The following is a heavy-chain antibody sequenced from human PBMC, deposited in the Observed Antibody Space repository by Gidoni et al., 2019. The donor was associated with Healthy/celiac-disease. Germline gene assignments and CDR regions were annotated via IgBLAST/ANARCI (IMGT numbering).Heavy chain of an antibody. D-gene: IGHD6-13*01. J-gene: IGHJ4*02. Sequence: QVQLQQWGAGRLKPSETLSLTGAVYGGSFSGYYWSRLRQPPGKGLEWIGGINHSGITNSHPSLKSRVTISVDTSKNQFSLKLSSVTAADTAVYYCARRGAAAGIGCMLGPNYFDYWCQGTLVTVSS. CDR2: INHSGIT. CDR3: ARRGAAAGIGCMLGPNYFDY. CDR1: GGSFSGYY. V-gene: IGHV4-34*01.